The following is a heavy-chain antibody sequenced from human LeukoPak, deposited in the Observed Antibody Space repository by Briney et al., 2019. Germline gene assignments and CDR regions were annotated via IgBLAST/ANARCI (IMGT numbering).Heavy chain of an antibody. CDR2: ISGSGGST. Sequence: GGTLRLSCAASGFTFSSYGMSWVRQAPGKGLEWVSAISGSGGSTYYADSVKGRFTISRDNSKNTLYLQMNSLRAEDTAVYYCAKDRGPALDYWGQGTLVTVSS. V-gene: IGHV3-23*01. CDR3: AKDRGPALDY. D-gene: IGHD3-10*01. J-gene: IGHJ4*02. CDR1: GFTFSSYG.